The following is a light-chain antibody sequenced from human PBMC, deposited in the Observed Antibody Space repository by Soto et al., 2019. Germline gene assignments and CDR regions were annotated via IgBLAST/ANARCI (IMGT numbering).Light chain of an antibody. Sequence: EILLTQSPATLSLSPGERATLSCWASQSVSNSLAWLQQRPGQAPRLLIYGASDRATGIPARFSGTGSGTDFTLTISSLEPEDFAVYYCQQRAKWPRTFGQGTKVDIK. CDR3: QQRAKWPRT. CDR1: QSVSNS. CDR2: GAS. J-gene: IGKJ1*01. V-gene: IGKV3-11*01.